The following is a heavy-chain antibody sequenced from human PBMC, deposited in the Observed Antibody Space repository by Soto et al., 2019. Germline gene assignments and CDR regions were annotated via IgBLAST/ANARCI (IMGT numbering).Heavy chain of an antibody. J-gene: IGHJ4*02. Sequence: QSGGSLRLSCAASGLSFDGYAMHWVGQAPGKGLEWVSGISWNSGSIGYADSVKGRFTISRDNAKNSLYLQMNSLRAEDTALYYCAKDWDSSSRGGYYFDYQGQGTVATVST. D-gene: IGHD6-6*01. CDR2: ISWNSGSI. CDR3: AKDWDSSSRGGYYFDY. V-gene: IGHV3-9*01. CDR1: GLSFDGYA.